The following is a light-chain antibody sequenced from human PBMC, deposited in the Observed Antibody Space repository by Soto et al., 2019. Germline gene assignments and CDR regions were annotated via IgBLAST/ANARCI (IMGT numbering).Light chain of an antibody. CDR1: SXDVGGYNY. CDR2: EVS. V-gene: IGLV2-14*01. Sequence: QSVLTQPGSVSGSPGQSITLSCTGTSXDVGGYNYVSWYQQHPGKAPKLMIYEVSNRPSGISHRFSGSKSGNTASLTISGLRAEDEADYYCSSYTRQYTPSYVFGTGTKVTVL. J-gene: IGLJ1*01. CDR3: SSYTRQYTPSYV.